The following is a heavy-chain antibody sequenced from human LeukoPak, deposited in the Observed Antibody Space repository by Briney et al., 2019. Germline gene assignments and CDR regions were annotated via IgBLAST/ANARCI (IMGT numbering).Heavy chain of an antibody. CDR2: FDPGYGET. CDR3: ARVTGLGRVFGELLQYYFDY. D-gene: IGHD3-10*02. Sequence: ASVKVSCKVSGSTLTGLFTFWVRQAPGEGLECMGGFDPGYGETIYAQKFQGRVTMTTDTSTSTAYMEPRSLRSDDTAVYYCARVTGLGRVFGELLQYYFDYWGQGTLVTVSS. J-gene: IGHJ4*02. CDR1: GSTLTGLF. V-gene: IGHV1-24*01.